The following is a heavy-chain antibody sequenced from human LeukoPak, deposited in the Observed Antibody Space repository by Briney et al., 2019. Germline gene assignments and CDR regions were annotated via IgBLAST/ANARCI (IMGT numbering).Heavy chain of an antibody. CDR3: ARGVYDILTGYYPPYPDY. Sequence: ASVKVSCKASGYTFTSYDINWVRQATGQGLEWMGWMNPNSGNTGYAQKFQGRVTMTRDTSTSTVYMELSSLRSEDTAVYYCARGVYDILTGYYPPYPDYWGQGTLVTVSS. CDR1: GYTFTSYD. J-gene: IGHJ4*02. V-gene: IGHV1-8*02. CDR2: MNPNSGNT. D-gene: IGHD3-9*01.